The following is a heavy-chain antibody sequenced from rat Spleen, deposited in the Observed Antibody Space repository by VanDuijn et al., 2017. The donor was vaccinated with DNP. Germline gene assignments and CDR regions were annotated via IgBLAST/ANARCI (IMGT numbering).Heavy chain of an antibody. Sequence: EVQLVESGGGLVQPGRSLKLSCAASGFTFSDYYMAWVRQAPTKGLEWVASISYDGGSTYYRDSVKGRFTLSRDDAKSSLYLQMNSLTSEDTATYYCARGSTSIYWYFDFWGPGTMVTVSS. V-gene: IGHV5-20*01. CDR2: ISYDGGST. J-gene: IGHJ1*01. CDR1: GFTFSDYY. CDR3: ARGSTSIYWYFDF. D-gene: IGHD3-1*01.